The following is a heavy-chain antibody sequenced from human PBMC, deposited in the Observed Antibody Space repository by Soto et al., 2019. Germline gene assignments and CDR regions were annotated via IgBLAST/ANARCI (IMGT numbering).Heavy chain of an antibody. D-gene: IGHD3-22*01. V-gene: IGHV1-69*01. J-gene: IGHJ5*02. CDR2: A. Sequence: ANYAQKFQGRVTITADESTSTAYMELSSLRSEDTAVYSCARDRGPSSGYYPYWLDPWGQGTLVTVSS. CDR3: ARDRGPSSGYYPYWLDP.